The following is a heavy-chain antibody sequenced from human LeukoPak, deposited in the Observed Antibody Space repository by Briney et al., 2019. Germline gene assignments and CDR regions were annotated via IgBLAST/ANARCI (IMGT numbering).Heavy chain of an antibody. V-gene: IGHV1-69*13. Sequence: SVKVSCKASGGTFFSYAISWVRQAPGQGLEWMGGIIPLFGTANYAQKFQGRVTITADESTSTAYMELSSLRSEDTAVYYCARDNSVRDEAWWFNPWGQGTLVTVSS. CDR1: GGTFFSYA. CDR3: ARDNSVRDEAWWFNP. J-gene: IGHJ5*02. CDR2: IIPLFGTA. D-gene: IGHD5-24*01.